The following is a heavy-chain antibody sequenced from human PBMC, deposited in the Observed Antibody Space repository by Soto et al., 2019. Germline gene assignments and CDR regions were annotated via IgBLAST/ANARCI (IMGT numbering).Heavy chain of an antibody. V-gene: IGHV1-69*13. CDR3: ASGSAGYYDSSGP. CDR2: IIPIFGTA. D-gene: IGHD3-22*01. Sequence: SVKVSCKASGGTFSSYAISWVRQAPGQGLEWMGGIIPIFGTANYAQKFQGRVTITADESTSTAYMELSSLRSEDTAVYYCASGSAGYYDSSGPWGQGTLVTVSS. J-gene: IGHJ4*02. CDR1: GGTFSSYA.